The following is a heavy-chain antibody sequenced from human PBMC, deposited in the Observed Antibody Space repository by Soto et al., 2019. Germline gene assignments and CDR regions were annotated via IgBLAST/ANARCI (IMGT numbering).Heavy chain of an antibody. J-gene: IGHJ5*02. CDR3: ARRERAAGTDWWFDP. CDR2: IYYSGST. Sequence: QLQLQESGPGLVKPSETLSLTCTVSGGSISSSSSHWGWIRQPPGKGLEWIGSIYYSGSTYYSPSLTSRVTISVDPSKNQFSLKLSSVTAADTAVYYCARRERAAGTDWWFDPWGQGTLVTVSS. V-gene: IGHV4-39*01. CDR1: GGSISSSSSH. D-gene: IGHD6-13*01.